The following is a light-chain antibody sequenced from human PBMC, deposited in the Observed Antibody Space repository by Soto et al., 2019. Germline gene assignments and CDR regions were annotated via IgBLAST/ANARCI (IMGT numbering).Light chain of an antibody. J-gene: IGKJ4*01. V-gene: IGKV1-8*01. Sequence: AIRMTQPPSSFSASTGDRVTITCRASQGISCYLAWYQQKPGAAPKLLIYDASNLQAGVPSRFSGSGSGTEFTFNISSLQPEDVATYYCQQYDNIPLTFGGGTKVDIK. CDR1: QGISCY. CDR2: DAS. CDR3: QQYDNIPLT.